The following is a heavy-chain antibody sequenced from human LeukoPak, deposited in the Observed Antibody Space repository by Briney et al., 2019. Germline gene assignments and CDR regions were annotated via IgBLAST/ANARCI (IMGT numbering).Heavy chain of an antibody. CDR3: ATQQGGNPEY. Sequence: GGSLRLSCAASGLTFSSHCMHWVRQAPGKGLVWGSRITIVGRSTTYADSVKGRFTISRDHAKNRFYLQVDRLRAEDTAVYYCATQQGGNPEYWGQGTLVTLSS. V-gene: IGHV3-74*03. D-gene: IGHD1-14*01. CDR1: GLTFSSHC. J-gene: IGHJ4*02. CDR2: ITIVGRST.